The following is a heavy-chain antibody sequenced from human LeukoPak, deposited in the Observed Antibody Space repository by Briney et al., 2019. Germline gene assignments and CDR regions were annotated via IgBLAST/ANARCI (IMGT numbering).Heavy chain of an antibody. Sequence: GASVKVSCKASGYTFTGYYMHWVRQAPGQGLEWMGRINPNSGGTNYAQKFQGRVTMTRDTSISTAYMELSSLRSEDTAVYYCARGAIYCSSTSCYPYDPMGYYYYGMDVWGQGTTVTVSS. CDR2: INPNSGGT. CDR1: GYTFTGYY. D-gene: IGHD2-2*01. CDR3: ARGAIYCSSTSCYPYDPMGYYYYGMDV. V-gene: IGHV1-2*06. J-gene: IGHJ6*02.